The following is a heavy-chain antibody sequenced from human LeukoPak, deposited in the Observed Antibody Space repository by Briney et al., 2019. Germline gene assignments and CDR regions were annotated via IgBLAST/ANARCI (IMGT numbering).Heavy chain of an antibody. CDR3: ATYRQVLLPFES. J-gene: IGHJ4*02. CDR2: ISTYNGDT. Sequence: ASVKVSCKASGYTFTGYYMHWVRQAPGQGLEWMGWISTYNGDTNYAQKVQGRVTMTTDTSTSTAYMELRSLRSDDTAIYYCATYRQVLLPFESWGQGTLVTVSS. D-gene: IGHD2-8*02. CDR1: GYTFTGYY. V-gene: IGHV1-18*04.